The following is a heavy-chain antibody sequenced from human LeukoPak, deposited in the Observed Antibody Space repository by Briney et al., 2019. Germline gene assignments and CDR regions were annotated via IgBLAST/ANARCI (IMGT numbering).Heavy chain of an antibody. CDR3: ASHPSDHYYYYGMDV. CDR2: INTNTGNP. CDR1: GYTFTSYA. V-gene: IGHV7-4-1*02. Sequence: ASVKVSCKASGYTFTSYAMNWVRQAPGQGLEWMGWINTNTGNPTYAQGFTGRFVFSLDTSVSTAYLQISSLKAEDTAVYYCASHPSDHYYYYGMDVWGQGTTVTVSS. J-gene: IGHJ6*02.